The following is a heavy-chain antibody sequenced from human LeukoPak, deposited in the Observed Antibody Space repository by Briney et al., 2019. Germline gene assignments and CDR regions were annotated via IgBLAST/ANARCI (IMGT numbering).Heavy chain of an antibody. D-gene: IGHD3-3*01. J-gene: IGHJ4*02. CDR3: ARMYYDFWSGYYQDY. Sequence: PGGSLRLSCAASGFTFSNYWMSWVRQAPGKGLEWVANIRQDGSEKYYVDSVRGRFTISRDNAKNSLYLQMNSLRVDDTAVYYCARMYYDFWSGYYQDYWGQGTRVTVSS. V-gene: IGHV3-7*03. CDR2: IRQDGSEK. CDR1: GFTFSNYW.